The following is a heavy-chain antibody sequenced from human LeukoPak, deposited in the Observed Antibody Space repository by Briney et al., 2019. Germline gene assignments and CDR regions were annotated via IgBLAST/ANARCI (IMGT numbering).Heavy chain of an antibody. V-gene: IGHV4-39*01. CDR3: AILVVAANAYYFDY. J-gene: IGHJ4*02. CDR2: IYCSGST. Sequence: SETLSLTCTVSGGSISSSSYYWGWIRQPPGKGLEWIGSIYCSGSTYYNPSLKSRVTISVDTSKNQFSLKLSSVTAADTAVYYCAILVVAANAYYFDYWGQGTLVTVSS. D-gene: IGHD2-8*02. CDR1: GGSISSSSYY.